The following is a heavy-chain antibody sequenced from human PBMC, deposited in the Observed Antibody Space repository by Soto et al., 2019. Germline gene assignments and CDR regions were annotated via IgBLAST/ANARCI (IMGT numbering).Heavy chain of an antibody. V-gene: IGHV2-5*02. Sequence: VSGPTLVNPTQTLTLTCTFSGFSLSTSGVGVGWIRQPPGKALEWLALIYWDDDKRYSPSLKSRLTITKDTSKNQVVLTMTNMDPVDTATYYCAHIVVVPAATWRNNWFDPWGQGTLVTVSS. CDR3: AHIVVVPAATWRNNWFDP. J-gene: IGHJ5*02. CDR1: GFSLSTSGVG. D-gene: IGHD2-2*01. CDR2: IYWDDDK.